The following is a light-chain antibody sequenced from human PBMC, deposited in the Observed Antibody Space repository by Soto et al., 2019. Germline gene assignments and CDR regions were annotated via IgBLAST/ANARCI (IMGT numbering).Light chain of an antibody. Sequence: ALTXPPSASGSPGQSVTISCTGTSSDIGGYNYVSWYQQHPGKAPKLMIYEVSKRPSGVPDRFSGSKSGNTASLTVSGLQAEDEADYYCSSYTITTALVFGTGTKVTVL. V-gene: IGLV2-8*01. CDR1: SSDIGGYNY. CDR3: SSYTITTALV. CDR2: EVS. J-gene: IGLJ1*01.